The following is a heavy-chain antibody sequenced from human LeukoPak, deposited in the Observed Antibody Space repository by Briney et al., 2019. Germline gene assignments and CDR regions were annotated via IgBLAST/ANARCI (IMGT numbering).Heavy chain of an antibody. D-gene: IGHD3-16*01. CDR2: ISAYNGST. V-gene: IGHV1-18*01. CDR3: AREPKSLGDLFFIDY. Sequence: ASVKVSFKASGFDFTSYGISWVRQAPGQGLEWMGWISAYNGSTHYAQKLQGRVTMTTDTSASTAYMELRILTSDDTAVYYCAREPKSLGDLFFIDYWGLGTLVTVSS. J-gene: IGHJ4*02. CDR1: GFDFTSYG.